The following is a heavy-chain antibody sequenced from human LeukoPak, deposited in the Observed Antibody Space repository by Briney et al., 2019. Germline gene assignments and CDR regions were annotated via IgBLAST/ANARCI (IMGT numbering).Heavy chain of an antibody. V-gene: IGHV3-74*03. Sequence: GGSLRLSCAASGFDFSVAWMHWVRQAPGKGLVWVSVINTEGSSTAYADSVKGRFTISRDNAKNTVYLQMNSLRDDDTAVYYCAKDYFGSLEYWGQGTLVTVSS. CDR2: INTEGSST. CDR1: GFDFSVAW. D-gene: IGHD2/OR15-2a*01. CDR3: AKDYFGSLEY. J-gene: IGHJ4*02.